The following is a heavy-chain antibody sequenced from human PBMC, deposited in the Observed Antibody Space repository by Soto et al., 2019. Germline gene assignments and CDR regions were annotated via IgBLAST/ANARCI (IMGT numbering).Heavy chain of an antibody. CDR1: GGSFSGYY. CDR2: INHSAST. D-gene: IGHD6-13*01. Sequence: QVQLQQWGAGLLKPSETLSLTCAVYGGSFSGYYWSWIRQPPGKGLEWIGEINHSASTNYNPSLKSRVTISVDTSKNQFSLKLSSVTAADTAVYYCARSYSSSWYSRWFDPWGQGTLVTVSS. J-gene: IGHJ5*02. V-gene: IGHV4-34*01. CDR3: ARSYSSSWYSRWFDP.